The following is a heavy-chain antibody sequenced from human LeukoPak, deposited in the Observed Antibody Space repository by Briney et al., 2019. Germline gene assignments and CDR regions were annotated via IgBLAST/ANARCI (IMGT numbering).Heavy chain of an antibody. J-gene: IGHJ6*02. D-gene: IGHD3-3*01. Sequence: GRSLRLSCAASGFTFSSYGMHWVRQAPGKGLEWVAVISYDGSNKYYADSVKGRFTISRDNSKNTLYLQMNSLRAEDTAVYYCAEDLILYYDFWSGYSAKPWDGTGYGMDVWGQGTTVTVSS. V-gene: IGHV3-30*18. CDR1: GFTFSSYG. CDR2: ISYDGSNK. CDR3: AEDLILYYDFWSGYSAKPWDGTGYGMDV.